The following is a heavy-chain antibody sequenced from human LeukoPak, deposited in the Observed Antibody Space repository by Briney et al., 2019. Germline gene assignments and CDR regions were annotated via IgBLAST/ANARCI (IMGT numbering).Heavy chain of an antibody. CDR1: GGSISSSNW. J-gene: IGHJ3*02. Sequence: SGTLSLTCAVSGGSISSSNWWSGVRQPPGKGLEWIGEIYHSGSTNYNPSLKSRVTISVDTSKNQFSLKLSSVTAADTAVYYCARRPFYYYDSSGYYPRGRAFDIWGQGTMVTVSS. D-gene: IGHD3-22*01. V-gene: IGHV4-4*02. CDR3: ARRPFYYYDSSGYYPRGRAFDI. CDR2: IYHSGST.